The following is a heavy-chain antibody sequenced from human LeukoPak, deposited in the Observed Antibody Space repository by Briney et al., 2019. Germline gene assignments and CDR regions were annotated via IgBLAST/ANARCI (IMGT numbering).Heavy chain of an antibody. CDR3: ARLKPVRGVIILPDY. V-gene: IGHV1-18*04. CDR1: GYTFTGYY. D-gene: IGHD3-10*02. CDR2: INAYNGNT. J-gene: IGHJ4*02. Sequence: ASVKVSCKASGYTFTGYYIHWVRQAPGQGLEWMGWINAYNGNTNYAQKLLGRVTMTTDTSTSTAYMELRSLRSDDTAVYYCARLKPVRGVIILPDYWGQGTLVTVSS.